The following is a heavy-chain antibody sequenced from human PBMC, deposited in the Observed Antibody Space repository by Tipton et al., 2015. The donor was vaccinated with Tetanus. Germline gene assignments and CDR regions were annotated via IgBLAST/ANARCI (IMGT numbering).Heavy chain of an antibody. V-gene: IGHV4-39*01. CDR3: ARQGTTGYEIFDN. CDR2: IYYSGNT. D-gene: IGHD5-12*01. CDR1: GDSTRNINYY. Sequence: LRLSCAVSGDSTRNINYYWGWVRQPPGKGLEWLASIYYSGNTYYNPSLRSRLTISLDTAKNQFSLKMQSVTGADTALYFCARQGTTGYEIFDNWGRGTQVTVSS. J-gene: IGHJ4*02.